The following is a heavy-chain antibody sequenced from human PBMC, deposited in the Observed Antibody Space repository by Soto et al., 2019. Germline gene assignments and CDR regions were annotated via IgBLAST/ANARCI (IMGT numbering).Heavy chain of an antibody. CDR1: GFTFSYYE. J-gene: IGHJ5*02. CDR3: ARDTGRASADL. D-gene: IGHD6-13*01. CDR2: ISHTDRLT. V-gene: IGHV3-48*03. Sequence: EVQLAESGGDLVQPGGSLRLSCVGSGFTFSYYEMNWVRQAPGKGLERVAFISHTDRLTHYPDSVKGRFTISRNNAQNLLDLEKTSLRVEDTGVYYCARDTGRASADLWGQGTLVTVSS.